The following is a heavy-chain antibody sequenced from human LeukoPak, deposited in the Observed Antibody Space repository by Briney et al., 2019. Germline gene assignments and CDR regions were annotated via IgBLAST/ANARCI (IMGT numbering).Heavy chain of an antibody. Sequence: PSETLSLTCAVSGDSINSGYYWGWIRQPPGKGLEWIGSIYHSGSTYYTPSLKSRVTISVDTSKNQFSLKLSSVTAADTAVYYCARGGSGEDYWGQGTLVTVSS. CDR1: GDSINSGYY. D-gene: IGHD6-19*01. CDR3: ARGGSGEDY. CDR2: IYHSGST. V-gene: IGHV4-38-2*01. J-gene: IGHJ4*02.